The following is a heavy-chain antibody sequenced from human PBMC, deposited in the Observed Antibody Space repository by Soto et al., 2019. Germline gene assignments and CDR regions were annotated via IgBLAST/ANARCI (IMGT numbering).Heavy chain of an antibody. Sequence: QVQLQESGPGLVKPSETLSLTCTVSGGSITSYYWSWIRQPPGKGLEWIGYIYYSGSTNYNPSLMRRVTSSVDTSKNQFSLKLSSVTAADTAVYYCAREYSGYAIDYWGQGTLVTVSS. CDR3: AREYSGYAIDY. D-gene: IGHD5-12*01. CDR1: GGSITSYY. V-gene: IGHV4-59*01. J-gene: IGHJ4*02. CDR2: IYYSGST.